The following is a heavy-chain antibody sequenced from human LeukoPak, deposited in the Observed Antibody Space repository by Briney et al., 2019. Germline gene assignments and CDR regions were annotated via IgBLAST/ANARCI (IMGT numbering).Heavy chain of an antibody. CDR1: GFTFSSYS. V-gene: IGHV3-21*01. D-gene: IGHD6-19*01. CDR3: ARVGTSSGWYAPIDY. Sequence: PGGSLRLSCAASGFTFSSYSMNWVRQAPGKGLEWVSSISSSSSYIYYADSVKGRFTISRDNAKNSLYLQMNSLRAEDTAVYYCARVGTSSGWYAPIDYWGQGTLVTVSS. J-gene: IGHJ4*02. CDR2: ISSSSSYI.